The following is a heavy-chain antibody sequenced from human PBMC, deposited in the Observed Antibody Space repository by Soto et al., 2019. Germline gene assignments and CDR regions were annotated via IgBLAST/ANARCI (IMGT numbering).Heavy chain of an antibody. CDR3: ARLLGGAYYYYMDG. D-gene: IGHD7-27*01. J-gene: IGHJ6*03. CDR1: GFTFSDHY. V-gene: IGHV3-72*01. Sequence: GGSLRLSCAASGFTFSDHYMDWVRQAPGKGLEWVGRSRNKAKSYTTEYAASVKGRFTISRDDSKNSLYLRMNSLKTEDTAVYFCARLLGGAYYYYMDGRGRGTTVTVSS. CDR2: SRNKAKSYTT.